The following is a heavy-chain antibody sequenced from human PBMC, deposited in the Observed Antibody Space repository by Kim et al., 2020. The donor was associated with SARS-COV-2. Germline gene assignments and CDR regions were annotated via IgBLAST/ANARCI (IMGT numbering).Heavy chain of an antibody. D-gene: IGHD3-3*01. Sequence: SETLSLTCNVSGGSISSYYWSWIRKPPGKGLEWIGYIYYSGSTNYNPSLKSRVTISVDTYKNQFSLKLSSVTAADTAVYYCARLRRITIFGVVIITCFDPWGQGTLVTVSS. J-gene: IGHJ5*02. CDR3: ARLRRITIFGVVIITCFDP. V-gene: IGHV4-59*08. CDR2: IYYSGST. CDR1: GGSISSYY.